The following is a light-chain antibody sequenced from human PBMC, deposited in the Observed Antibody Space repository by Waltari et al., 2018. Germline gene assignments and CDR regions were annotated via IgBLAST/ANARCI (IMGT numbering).Light chain of an antibody. CDR3: YSTEDAGHHRV. Sequence: SYDLTQTPSVSVSPVQTARITCSAADLSKKYAYLFHQKSGQAPILVIDQDTKRPSGIPERFSGSSSGTMATLTISGARVEDEADYYCYSTEDAGHHRVFGGGTKVTVL. CDR1: DLSKKY. J-gene: IGLJ2*01. CDR2: QDT. V-gene: IGLV3-10*01.